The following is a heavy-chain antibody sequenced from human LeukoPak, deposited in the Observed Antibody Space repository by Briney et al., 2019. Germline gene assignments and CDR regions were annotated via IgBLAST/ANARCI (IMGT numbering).Heavy chain of an antibody. Sequence: GGSLRLSCAASGFTFSSYDIHWVRQAPAKGLEWVAFIRYDGSNKYYADSVKGRFTISRDNSKNTLYLQMNSLRAEDTAVYYCAKASDYMGRVDFDYWGQGTLVTVSS. CDR1: GFTFSSYD. CDR3: AKASDYMGRVDFDY. J-gene: IGHJ4*02. CDR2: IRYDGSNK. D-gene: IGHD3-10*01. V-gene: IGHV3-30*02.